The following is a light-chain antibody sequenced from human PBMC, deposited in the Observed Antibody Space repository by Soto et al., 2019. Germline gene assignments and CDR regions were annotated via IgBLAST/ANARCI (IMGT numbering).Light chain of an antibody. CDR3: QTWGRGIVV. J-gene: IGLJ2*01. V-gene: IGLV4-69*02. CDR1: GGHSTYS. CDR2: LNSDGSH. Sequence: QPVLTQSPSASASLGASVNLTCTLTGGHSTYSIGWHQQQPQRGPRFLMRLNSDGSHSKGDGIPDRFSGSSSGAERFLTISSLQSEDEADYYCQTWGRGIVVFGAGTKLTVL.